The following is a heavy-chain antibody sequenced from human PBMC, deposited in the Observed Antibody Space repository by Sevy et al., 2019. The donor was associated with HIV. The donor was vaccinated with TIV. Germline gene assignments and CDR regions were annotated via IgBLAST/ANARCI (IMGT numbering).Heavy chain of an antibody. V-gene: IGHV3-30*02. Sequence: GGSLRLSCAASGFTFSRFGMHWVRQAPGKGLEWVAFIRYDGGNKYYVDSVEGRFTISRDNSKNTLYLQMDALRAEDTAVYYCAKTGTTQLDYWGQGTLVTVSS. D-gene: IGHD1-7*01. J-gene: IGHJ4*02. CDR1: GFTFSRFG. CDR3: AKTGTTQLDY. CDR2: IRYDGGNK.